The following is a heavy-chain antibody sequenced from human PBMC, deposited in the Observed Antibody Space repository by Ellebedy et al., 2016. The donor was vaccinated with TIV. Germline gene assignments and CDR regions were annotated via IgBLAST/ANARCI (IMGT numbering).Heavy chain of an antibody. CDR2: IRGKASRGTT. V-gene: IGHV3-49*03. CDR1: GFNFGDFA. Sequence: GGSLRLSCTASGFNFGDFAMSWFRQAPGKGLEWVGLIRGKASRGTTEYAASVKARFTISRDDSKSIVYLQMDSLKSEDTAVYYCTRVNPTTSWTPDHWGLGTLATVSS. CDR3: TRVNPTTSWTPDH. J-gene: IGHJ4*02. D-gene: IGHD2-2*01.